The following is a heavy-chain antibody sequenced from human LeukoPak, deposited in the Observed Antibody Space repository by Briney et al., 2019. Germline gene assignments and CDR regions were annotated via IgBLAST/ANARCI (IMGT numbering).Heavy chain of an antibody. D-gene: IGHD3-22*01. CDR2: ISSNNGNT. CDR3: ARSLHYYDNSGLFIQY. CDR1: GYTFTRYG. J-gene: IGHJ1*01. Sequence: GASVRVSCTASGYTFTRYGFSWVRQAPGQGLEWMGWISSNNGNTKYAQKLQGRVTMTADTTTSTAYMELRSLRSDDTAVYYCARSLHYYDNSGLFIQYWGQGTLVTVSS. V-gene: IGHV1-18*01.